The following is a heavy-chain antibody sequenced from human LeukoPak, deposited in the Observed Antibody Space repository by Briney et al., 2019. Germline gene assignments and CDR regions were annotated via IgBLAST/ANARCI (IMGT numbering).Heavy chain of an antibody. D-gene: IGHD4-17*01. CDR3: ARGDTYGDFGFDY. J-gene: IGHJ4*02. CDR1: GYTLNRYG. Sequence: ASVKVSCNASGYTLNRYGISWVRQAPGQGLEWMGWISAYNGNTNYAQKLQGRVTMSTDTSTSTAYMELRSLRSDDTAVYYCARGDTYGDFGFDYWGQGTLVTVSS. CDR2: ISAYNGNT. V-gene: IGHV1-18*04.